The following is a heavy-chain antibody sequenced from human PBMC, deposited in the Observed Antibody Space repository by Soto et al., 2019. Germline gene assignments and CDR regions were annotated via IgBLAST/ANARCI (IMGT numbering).Heavy chain of an antibody. CDR2: IYYSGST. D-gene: IGHD6-13*01. CDR1: GGCISSSSYY. Sequence: SETLSLTCTVSGGCISSSSYYWGWIRQPPGKGLEWIGSIYYSGSTYYNPSLKSRVTISVDTSKNQFSLKLSSVTAADTAVYYCARKGLAAGLRWFDPWGQGTLVTVSS. CDR3: ARKGLAAGLRWFDP. V-gene: IGHV4-39*01. J-gene: IGHJ5*02.